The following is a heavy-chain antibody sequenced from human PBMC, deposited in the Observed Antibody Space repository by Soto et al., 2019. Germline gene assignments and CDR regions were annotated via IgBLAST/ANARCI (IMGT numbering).Heavy chain of an antibody. J-gene: IGHJ4*02. CDR2: SKSKSDGGAT. CDR1: GFTLSNAW. D-gene: IGHD5-18*01. CDR3: TRDTGYTYGRNFDY. V-gene: IGHV3-15*07. Sequence: VQLVESGGGSVEPGGSLRLSCVASGFTLSNAWMTWVRQAPGQGLEWVGRSKSKSDGGATDYAAPVKGRFTISRDESKNTLYLQMNSLKTEDTAVYYCTRDTGYTYGRNFDYWGQGTLVTVSS.